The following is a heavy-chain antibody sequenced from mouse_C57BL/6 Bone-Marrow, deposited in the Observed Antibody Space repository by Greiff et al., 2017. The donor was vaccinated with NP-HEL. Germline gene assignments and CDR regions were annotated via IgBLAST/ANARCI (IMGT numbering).Heavy chain of an antibody. CDR1: GYTFTSYW. D-gene: IGHD1-1*01. J-gene: IGHJ2*01. Sequence: QVQLKQPGAELVMPGASVKLSCKASGYTFTSYWMHWVKQRPGQGLEWIGEIDPSDSYTNYNQKFKGKSTLTVDKSSSTAYMQLSSLTSEDSAVYYCARWGITTVFDYWGQGTTLTVSS. CDR3: ARWGITTVFDY. CDR2: IDPSDSYT. V-gene: IGHV1-69*01.